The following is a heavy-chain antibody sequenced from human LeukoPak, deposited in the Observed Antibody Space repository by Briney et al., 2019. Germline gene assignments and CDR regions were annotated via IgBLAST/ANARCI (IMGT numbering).Heavy chain of an antibody. D-gene: IGHD1-26*01. CDR3: ARRWGSYRQNWFDP. Sequence: PSETLSLTCTVSGGSINGYYWSWIRQPPGKGLEWIGEINHSGSTNYNPSLKSRVTISVDTSKNQFSLKLSSVTAADTAVYYCARRWGSYRQNWFDPWGQGTLVTVSS. V-gene: IGHV4-34*01. CDR2: INHSGST. J-gene: IGHJ5*02. CDR1: GGSINGYY.